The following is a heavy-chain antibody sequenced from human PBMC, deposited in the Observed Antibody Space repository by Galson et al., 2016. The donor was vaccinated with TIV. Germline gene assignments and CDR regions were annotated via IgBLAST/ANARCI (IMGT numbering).Heavy chain of an antibody. J-gene: IGHJ4*02. CDR3: AIDGEVGSSDYDH. V-gene: IGHV1-46*01. D-gene: IGHD3-22*01. Sequence: SVKVSCKASGYTFTGYFIHWVRQAPGQGLEWMGIINPSGGSTSYAQKFQGRVTMTRVTSTSTVYMELSSLRSEDTAVYYCAIDGEVGSSDYDHWGQGTLVSVSS. CDR1: GYTFTGYF. CDR2: INPSGGST.